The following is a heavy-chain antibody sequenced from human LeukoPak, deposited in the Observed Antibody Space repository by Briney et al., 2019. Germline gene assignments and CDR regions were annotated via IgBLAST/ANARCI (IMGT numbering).Heavy chain of an antibody. V-gene: IGHV3-21*01. CDR1: GFTFSGYS. J-gene: IGHJ1*01. CDR3: ARGGYSSTLYGRYQH. CDR2: ISSSSSYI. D-gene: IGHD6-13*01. Sequence: GGSLRLSCAASGFTFSGYSMNWVRQAPGKGLEWVSSISSSSSYIYYADSVKGRFTISRDNAKNSLYPQMNSLRAEDTAVYYCARGGYSSTLYGRYQHWGQGTLVTVSP.